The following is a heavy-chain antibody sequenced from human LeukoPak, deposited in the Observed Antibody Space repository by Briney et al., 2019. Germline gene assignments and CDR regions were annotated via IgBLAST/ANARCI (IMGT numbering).Heavy chain of an antibody. CDR2: INPNSGGT. J-gene: IGHJ5*02. CDR3: ARSHGGITIRNWFDP. CDR1: GYTFTGYY. D-gene: IGHD3-3*01. V-gene: IGHV1-2*02. Sequence: ASLKVSCKASGYTFTGYYMHWVRQAPGQGLEWMGWINPNSGGTNYAQKFQGRVTMTRDTSISTAYMELSRLRSDDTAVYYCARSHGGITIRNWFDPWGQGTLVTAPS.